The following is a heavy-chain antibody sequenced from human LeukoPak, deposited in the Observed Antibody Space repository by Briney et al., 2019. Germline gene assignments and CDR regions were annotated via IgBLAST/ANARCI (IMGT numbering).Heavy chain of an antibody. V-gene: IGHV4-61*02. CDR2: IYTSGST. CDR3: ARERIAAAGFKNWFDP. D-gene: IGHD6-13*01. CDR1: GGSISSGSYY. J-gene: IGHJ5*02. Sequence: PSQTLSLTCTVSGGSISSGSYYWSWIRQPAGKGLEWIGRIYTSGSTNYNPSLKSRVTISVDTSKNQFSLKLSSVTAADTAVYYCARERIAAAGFKNWFDPWGQGTLVTVSS.